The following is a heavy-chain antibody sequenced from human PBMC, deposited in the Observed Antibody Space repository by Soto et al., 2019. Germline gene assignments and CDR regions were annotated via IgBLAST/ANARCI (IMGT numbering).Heavy chain of an antibody. Sequence: ASVKVSCKASGGTFSSYTISWVRQAPGQGLEWMGRIIPILGITNYAQKFQGRVTITADKSTSTAYMELSSLRSEDTAVYYCARDGGYDYMLSYWGQGTLVTVSS. V-gene: IGHV1-69*04. D-gene: IGHD5-12*01. J-gene: IGHJ4*02. CDR2: IIPILGIT. CDR1: GGTFSSYT. CDR3: ARDGGYDYMLSY.